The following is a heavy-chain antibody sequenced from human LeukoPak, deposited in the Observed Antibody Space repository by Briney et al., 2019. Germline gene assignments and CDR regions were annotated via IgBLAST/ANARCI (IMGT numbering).Heavy chain of an antibody. D-gene: IGHD2-8*01. J-gene: IGHJ4*02. Sequence: SETLSLTCTVSGGSTSSYYWSWVRQPPGKGLEWIGYIYYSGSTNYNPSLKSRVTISVDTSKNQFSLKLSSVTAADTAVYYCASYQYCTNGVCYRAFDYWGQGTQVTVSS. CDR3: ASYQYCTNGVCYRAFDY. V-gene: IGHV4-59*08. CDR1: GGSTSSYY. CDR2: IYYSGST.